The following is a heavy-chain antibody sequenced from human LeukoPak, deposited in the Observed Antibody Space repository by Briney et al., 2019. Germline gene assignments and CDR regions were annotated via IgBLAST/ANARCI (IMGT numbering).Heavy chain of an antibody. CDR3: ARGALVRYYFDY. CDR1: GGSISSYY. V-gene: IGHV4-59*01. J-gene: IGHJ4*02. D-gene: IGHD2-21*01. Sequence: SETLSLPCTVSGGSISSYYWSWIRQPPGKGLEWIGYIYYSGSTNYNPSLKSRVTISVDTSKNQFSLKLSSVTAADTAVYYCARGALVRYYFDYWGQGTLVTVSS. CDR2: IYYSGST.